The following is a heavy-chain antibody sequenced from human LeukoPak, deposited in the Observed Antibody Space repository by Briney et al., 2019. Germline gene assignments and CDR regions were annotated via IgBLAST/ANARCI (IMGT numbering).Heavy chain of an antibody. J-gene: IGHJ5*02. CDR3: ARDRWPDWFDP. D-gene: IGHD6-13*01. CDR2: TLHRSKWYY. V-gene: IGHV6-1*01. Sequence: SQTLSLTCAISGDSVSTNSGAWNWIRVSPSRALEWLGRTLHRSKWYYDYGVSVKSRISIKADTSKNQFSLQLNSVTPEDTAVYYCARDRWPDWFDPWGQGTLVTVSS. CDR1: GDSVSTNSGA.